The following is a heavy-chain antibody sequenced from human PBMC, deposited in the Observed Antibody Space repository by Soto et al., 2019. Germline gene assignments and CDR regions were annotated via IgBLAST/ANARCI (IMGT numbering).Heavy chain of an antibody. CDR2: ISSSSSTI. D-gene: IGHD3-10*01. CDR1: GFTFSSYS. CDR3: ASNINTYYYGSGRNTRSAFDI. Sequence: GGSLRLSCAASGFTFSSYSMNWVRQAPGKGLEWVSYISSSSSTIYYADSVKGRFTISRDNAKNSLYLQMNSLRAEDTAVYYCASNINTYYYGSGRNTRSAFDIWGQGTMVTVSS. V-gene: IGHV3-48*01. J-gene: IGHJ3*02.